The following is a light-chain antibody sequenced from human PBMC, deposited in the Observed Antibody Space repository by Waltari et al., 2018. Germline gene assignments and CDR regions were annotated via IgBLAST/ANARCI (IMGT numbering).Light chain of an antibody. Sequence: QSALTQLASVSGSPGQSIPISCTGPSSHVGNYNLVSLYQQHPGKAPKLIIYEVSQRPSGVSNRFSGSKSGTTASLTISGLQAEDEADFYCCSYAGSGSSVVFGGGTKLTVL. V-gene: IGLV2-23*02. CDR1: SSHVGNYNL. CDR2: EVS. CDR3: CSYAGSGSSVV. J-gene: IGLJ2*01.